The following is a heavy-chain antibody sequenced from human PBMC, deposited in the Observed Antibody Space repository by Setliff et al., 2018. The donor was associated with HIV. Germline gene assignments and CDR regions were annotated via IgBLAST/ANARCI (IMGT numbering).Heavy chain of an antibody. CDR2: ISSSGDYT. J-gene: IGHJ6*02. D-gene: IGHD3-10*01. Sequence: GGSLRLSCAASGSTFSSFNMNWVRQAPGKGLEWVSSISSSGDYTYYADSVKGRFTISRDNAKKSLSLQMSSLRGEDTAVYYCARDLPIGSGSAHYRYGMDVWGQGTTVTVSS. CDR1: GSTFSSFN. CDR3: ARDLPIGSGSAHYRYGMDV. V-gene: IGHV3-21*01.